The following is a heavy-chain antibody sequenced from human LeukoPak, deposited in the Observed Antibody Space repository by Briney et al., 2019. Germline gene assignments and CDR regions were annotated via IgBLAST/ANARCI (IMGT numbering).Heavy chain of an antibody. CDR1: GFTLSDYW. V-gene: IGHV3-7*05. CDR3: ARDPYSSGWSYGMDV. D-gene: IGHD6-13*01. Sequence: VGALRLSRTATGFTLSDYWMSGVRQTPEKGLEWVANIKQDGSETENVHSVKGGLTNYRDNAQSSLSLQMNGLRAEESAVDYCARDPYSSGWSYGMDVWGQGTAVTVSS. CDR2: IKQDGSET. J-gene: IGHJ6*02.